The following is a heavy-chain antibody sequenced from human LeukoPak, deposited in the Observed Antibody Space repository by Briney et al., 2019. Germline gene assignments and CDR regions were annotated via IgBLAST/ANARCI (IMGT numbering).Heavy chain of an antibody. CDR2: ISGSGGST. D-gene: IGHD2-2*01. J-gene: IGHJ4*02. CDR1: GFTFSSYW. CDR3: AKDTKRTFDY. Sequence: GGSLRLSCAASGFTFSSYWMSWVRQAPGKGLEWVSAISGSGGSTYYADSVKGRFTISRDNSKNTLYLQMNSLRAEDTAVYYRAKDTKRTFDYWGQGTLVTVSS. V-gene: IGHV3-23*01.